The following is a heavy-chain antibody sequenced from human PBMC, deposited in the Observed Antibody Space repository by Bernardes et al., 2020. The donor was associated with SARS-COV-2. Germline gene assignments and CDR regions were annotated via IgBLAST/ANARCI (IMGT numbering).Heavy chain of an antibody. J-gene: IGHJ5*02. D-gene: IGHD3-22*01. CDR1: GGSISSSRYY. V-gene: IGHV4-39*01. CDR2: IYYSGSP. Sequence: SETLYLTCTVSGGSISSSRYYWGWILQPPGKGLEWLGSIYYSGSPYYNPSLKSRVTISVDTSKNQFSRKLSSVTAADTAGYYCARQRGSITMIVVVQNWFDPWGQGTLVTVSS. CDR3: ARQRGSITMIVVVQNWFDP.